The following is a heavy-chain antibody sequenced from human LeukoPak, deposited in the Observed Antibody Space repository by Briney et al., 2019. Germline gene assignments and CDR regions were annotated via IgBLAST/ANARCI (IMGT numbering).Heavy chain of an antibody. CDR1: GGSFSGYY. D-gene: IGHD6-13*01. V-gene: IGHV4-34*01. CDR3: ARPITSSSWYYFDY. Sequence: PSETLSLTCAVYGGSFSGYYWSWIRQPPGKGLEWIGDISHSGGTNYNPSLKSRVTISVDTSKNQFSLKLSSVTAANTAVYYCARPITSSSWYYFDYWGQGTLVTVSS. CDR2: ISHSGGT. J-gene: IGHJ4*02.